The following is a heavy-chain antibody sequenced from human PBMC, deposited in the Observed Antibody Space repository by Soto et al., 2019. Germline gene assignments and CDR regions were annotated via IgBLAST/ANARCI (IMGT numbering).Heavy chain of an antibody. CDR2: IYWDDDK. CDR3: AHGFVLLWFGELNWFDP. Sequence: QITLKESGPTLVKPTQTLTLTCTFSGFSLSTSGVGVGWIRQPPGKALEWLALIYWDDDKRYSPSLKSRLTIAKDTSKNRVVLTMNNMDAVDTATYYCAHGFVLLWFGELNWFDPWGQGTLVTVSS. D-gene: IGHD3-10*01. CDR1: GFSLSTSGVG. J-gene: IGHJ5*02. V-gene: IGHV2-5*02.